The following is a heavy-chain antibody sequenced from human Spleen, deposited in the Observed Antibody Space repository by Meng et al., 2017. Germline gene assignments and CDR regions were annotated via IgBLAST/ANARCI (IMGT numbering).Heavy chain of an antibody. CDR2: IYHSGST. V-gene: IGHV4-38-2*01. J-gene: IGHJ5*02. CDR1: GYSISSGYY. Sequence: SETLSLTCAVSGYSISSGYYCGWIRQPPGKGLEWIGSIYHSGSTYYNPSLQSRVTISVDPSKNQFSLKLSSVTAADTAVYYCARVSNGPYCSSTSFYDVWFDPWGQGTLVTVSS. D-gene: IGHD2-2*01. CDR3: ARVSNGPYCSSTSFYDVWFDP.